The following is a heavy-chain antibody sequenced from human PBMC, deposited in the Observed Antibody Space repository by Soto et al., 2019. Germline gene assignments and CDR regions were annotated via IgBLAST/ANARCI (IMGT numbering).Heavy chain of an antibody. CDR1: GYTFSTYG. Sequence: QVQLVQSGAEVKKPGASVKVSCKASGYTFSTYGISWVRQAPGHGLEWMGWINGYNGNTNYAPKLKGRITMTTDTSTTTAYMELRSLRSDDTAVYYCARMGDVPYYYYGMDVWGQGTTVTVSS. D-gene: IGHD3-16*01. J-gene: IGHJ6*02. CDR2: INGYNGNT. CDR3: ARMGDVPYYYYGMDV. V-gene: IGHV1-18*01.